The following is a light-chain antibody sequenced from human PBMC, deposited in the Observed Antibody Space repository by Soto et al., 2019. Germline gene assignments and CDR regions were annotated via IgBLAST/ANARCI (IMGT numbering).Light chain of an antibody. V-gene: IGKV1-5*01. CDR3: QQYETFSRT. CDR1: QSVSGW. J-gene: IGKJ1*01. CDR2: DAS. Sequence: DIQMTQSPSTLSASVGDTVTVTCRASQSVSGWLAWYQQKPGEAPKLLIYDASALPRRVPSRFSGSGSGTKFTLTIASLQPDDFATYYCQQYETFSRTFGPGTKVDIK.